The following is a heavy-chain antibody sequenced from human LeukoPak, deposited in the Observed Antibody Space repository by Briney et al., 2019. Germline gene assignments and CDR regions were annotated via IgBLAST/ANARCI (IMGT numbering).Heavy chain of an antibody. Sequence: SETLSLTCTVSGGSIRSSYYYWGWIRQPPGKGLEWIGSIYDSGSTYYNPSLKSRVTISVDTSKNQFSLKLNSVTAADTAVYYCARLGAGPTYYDFWSGYSSFYFDYWGQGTLVTVSS. J-gene: IGHJ4*02. CDR1: GGSIRSSYYY. D-gene: IGHD3-3*01. CDR3: ARLGAGPTYYDFWSGYSSFYFDY. CDR2: IYDSGST. V-gene: IGHV4-39*01.